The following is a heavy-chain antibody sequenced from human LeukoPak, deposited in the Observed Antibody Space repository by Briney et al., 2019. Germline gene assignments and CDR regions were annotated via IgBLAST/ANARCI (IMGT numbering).Heavy chain of an antibody. V-gene: IGHV4-59*01. CDR3: AAGGYYGSGAFHI. CDR1: GGSINSYY. Sequence: PSETLSLTCTVSGGSINSYYWTWIRQPPGKGLEWIGYISYSGSTNYNPSLKSRVTISEGTSKTQFHLRLRSVTAADTAVYYCAAGGYYGSGAFHIWGQGTTVTVSS. CDR2: ISYSGST. J-gene: IGHJ3*02. D-gene: IGHD3-10*01.